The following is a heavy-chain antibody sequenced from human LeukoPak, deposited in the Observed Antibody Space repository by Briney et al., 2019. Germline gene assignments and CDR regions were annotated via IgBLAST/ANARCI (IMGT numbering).Heavy chain of an antibody. CDR3: ARGHGSGSYGWYFDL. Sequence: PSVKVSCKASGYTFTSYYMHWVRHAPGQGLEWMGIINPSGGSTSYAQKFQGRVTMTRDTSTSTVYMELSSLRSEDPAVYYCARGHGSGSYGWYFDLWGRGTLVTVSS. V-gene: IGHV1-46*01. CDR1: GYTFTSYY. CDR2: INPSGGST. J-gene: IGHJ2*01. D-gene: IGHD3-10*01.